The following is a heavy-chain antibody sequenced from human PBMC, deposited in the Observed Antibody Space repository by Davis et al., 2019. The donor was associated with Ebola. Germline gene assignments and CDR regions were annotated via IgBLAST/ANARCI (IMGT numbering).Heavy chain of an antibody. CDR1: GFTFSSYW. J-gene: IGHJ4*02. Sequence: GESLKISCAASGFTFSSYWMSWVRQAPGKGLEWVANIKQDGSEKYYVDSVKGRFTISRDSARNSLYLQMNSLRAEDTAIYYCARPDRSIRATPGFWGQGTLVTVSS. CDR2: IKQDGSEK. V-gene: IGHV3-7*01. D-gene: IGHD1-14*01. CDR3: ARPDRSIRATPGF.